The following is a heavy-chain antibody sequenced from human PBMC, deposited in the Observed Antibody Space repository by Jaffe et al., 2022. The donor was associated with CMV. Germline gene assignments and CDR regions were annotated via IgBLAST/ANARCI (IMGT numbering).Heavy chain of an antibody. J-gene: IGHJ3*02. D-gene: IGHD2-8*01. CDR1: GFTFSSYA. V-gene: IGHV3-64D*06. Sequence: EVQLVESGGGLVQPGGSLRLSCSASGFTFSSYAMHWVRQAPGKGLEYVSAISSNGGSTYYADSVKGRFTISRDNSKNTLYLQMSSLRAEDTAVYYCVNHHLLGYCTNGVCPRYAFDIWGQGTMVTVSS. CDR2: ISSNGGST. CDR3: VNHHLLGYCTNGVCPRYAFDI.